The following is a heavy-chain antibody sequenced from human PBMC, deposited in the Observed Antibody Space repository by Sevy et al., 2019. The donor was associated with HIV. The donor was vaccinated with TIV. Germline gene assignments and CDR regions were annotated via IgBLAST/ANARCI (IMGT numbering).Heavy chain of an antibody. CDR1: GFPFTNHG. V-gene: IGHV3-33*06. D-gene: IGHD6-13*01. CDR3: AKWSHRYSSSWYGFDY. CDR2: MWFDGSNK. J-gene: IGHJ4*02. Sequence: GGSLRLSCEASGFPFTNHGVHWVRQAPGKGLAWVALMWFDGSNKYYADSVKGRFTVSRDDSKNTLYLQMNSLRAEDTAVYYCAKWSHRYSSSWYGFDYWGQGALVTVSS.